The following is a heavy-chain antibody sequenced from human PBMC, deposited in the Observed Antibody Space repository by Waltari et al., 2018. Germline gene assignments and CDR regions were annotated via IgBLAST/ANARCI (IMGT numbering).Heavy chain of an antibody. V-gene: IGHV3-30*18. Sequence: QVQLVESGGGVVQPGRSLRLSCAASGFNFSRYGMHWVRQAHGTGREWVAGISYEGSNKYYADSVKGRFTISRDNSKNTLYLQMNSLRAEDTAVYYCAKVGFEYDFWSGTDYYFDYWGQGTLVTVSS. CDR1: GFNFSRYG. J-gene: IGHJ4*02. CDR3: AKVGFEYDFWSGTDYYFDY. CDR2: ISYEGSNK. D-gene: IGHD3-3*01.